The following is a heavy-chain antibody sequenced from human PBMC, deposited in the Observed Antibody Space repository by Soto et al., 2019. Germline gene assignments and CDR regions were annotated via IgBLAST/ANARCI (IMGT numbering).Heavy chain of an antibody. CDR3: ARAWVVVTAPDY. Sequence: GVSVKVSCKASGYTFTIYAMHWARQAPGQRLEWMGWINAGNGNTKYSQKFQGRVTITRDTSASTAYMELSSQRSEDTAVYYCARAWVVVTAPDYWGQGTLVTVSS. CDR1: GYTFTIYA. V-gene: IGHV1-3*01. CDR2: INAGNGNT. J-gene: IGHJ4*02. D-gene: IGHD2-21*02.